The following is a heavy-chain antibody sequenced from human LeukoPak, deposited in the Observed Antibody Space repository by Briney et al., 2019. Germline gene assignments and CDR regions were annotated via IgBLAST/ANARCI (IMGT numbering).Heavy chain of an antibody. V-gene: IGHV3-23*01. J-gene: IGHJ4*02. D-gene: IGHD3-22*01. CDR1: GFTFNSYS. Sequence: GSLRLSCAASGFTFNSYSMNWVRQAPGKGLEWVSGTGASGGSTYYADSVKGRFTISRDNPKNTLYLQMNSLRAEDTAVYYCVKDRGYYDSSGLFDYWGQGTLVTVSS. CDR3: VKDRGYYDSSGLFDY. CDR2: TGASGGST.